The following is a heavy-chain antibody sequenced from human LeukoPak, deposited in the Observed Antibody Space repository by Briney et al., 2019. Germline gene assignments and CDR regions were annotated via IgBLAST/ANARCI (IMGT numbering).Heavy chain of an antibody. CDR2: ISGSGDTT. CDR1: GFTFSTYA. CDR3: ARGSRSIAARLYYYYYGMDV. V-gene: IGHV3-23*01. Sequence: GGSLRLSCAASGFTFSTYAMSWVRQAPGKGLEWVSAISGSGDTTYYADSVKGRFTISRDNSKNTLYLQMNSLRAEDTALYYCARGSRSIAARLYYYYYGMDVWGQGTTVTVSS. J-gene: IGHJ6*02. D-gene: IGHD6-6*01.